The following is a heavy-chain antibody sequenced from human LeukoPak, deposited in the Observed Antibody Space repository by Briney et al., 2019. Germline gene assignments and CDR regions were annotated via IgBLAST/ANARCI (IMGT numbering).Heavy chain of an antibody. V-gene: IGHV4-34*01. J-gene: IGHJ5*02. Sequence: SETLSLTCAVYGGSFSGYYWSWIRQPPGKGLEWIGKIYYSGSTYYNPSLKSRVTISVDTSKNQFSLKVNSVTAADTAIYYCARLGYSNYAAQFDPWGQGTLVTVSS. CDR2: IYYSGST. CDR1: GGSFSGYY. CDR3: ARLGYSNYAAQFDP. D-gene: IGHD4-11*01.